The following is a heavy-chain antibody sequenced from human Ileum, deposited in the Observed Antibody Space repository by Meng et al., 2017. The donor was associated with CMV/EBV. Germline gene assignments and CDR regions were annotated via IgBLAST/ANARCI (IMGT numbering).Heavy chain of an antibody. CDR3: PTSGRVWDYFDY. D-gene: IGHD3-10*01. J-gene: IGHJ4*01. V-gene: IGHV3-15*01. CDR1: GFTFRAAW. Sequence: GGCLRLSCATSGFTFRAAWMSWVRQAPGKGMEWVCRIKTKSDGGTTDYAATVEGRFTSSRDDSKNTLYLQMNSLKTEDTGVYYCPTSGRVWDYFDYWGQGTLVTVSS. CDR2: IKTKSDGGTT.